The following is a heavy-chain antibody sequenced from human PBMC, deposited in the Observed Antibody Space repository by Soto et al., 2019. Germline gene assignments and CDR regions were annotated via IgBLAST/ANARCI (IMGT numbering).Heavy chain of an antibody. V-gene: IGHV3-30*03. D-gene: IGHD3-9*01. CDR1: GFTFSTYG. CDR3: FDAFDVMDI. Sequence: QVQLVESGGGVVQPGRSLRLSCEASGFTFSTYGTHWVRQTPGKGLEWLAGISFDGNNEYYAESVKGRFTISRDYSKNTLVLQMNRLRMGDKAVYYCFDAFDVMDIWGQGTTVIVSS. J-gene: IGHJ6*02. CDR2: ISFDGNNE.